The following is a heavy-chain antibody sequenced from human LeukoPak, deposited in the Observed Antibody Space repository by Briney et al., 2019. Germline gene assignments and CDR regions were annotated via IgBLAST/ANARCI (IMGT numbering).Heavy chain of an antibody. D-gene: IGHD5-18*01. V-gene: IGHV1-2*02. CDR3: ARDHRAYTAMVTWFDY. CDR1: GYTFTGYY. CDR2: INPNSGGT. Sequence: ASVKVSCKASGYTFTGYYMHWVRQAPGQGLEWMGWINPNSGGTNYAQKFQGRVTMTRDTSIGTAYMELSRLRSDDTAVYYCARDHRAYTAMVTWFDYWGQGTLVTVSS. J-gene: IGHJ4*02.